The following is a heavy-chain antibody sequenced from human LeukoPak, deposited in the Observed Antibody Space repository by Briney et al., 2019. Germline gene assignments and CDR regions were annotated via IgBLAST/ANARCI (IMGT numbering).Heavy chain of an antibody. CDR3: AGGGGIVVPAASA. V-gene: IGHV3-48*04. CDR2: ISTIGSSV. Sequence: GSLRLSCAASGFTFSSYAMHWVRQVPGKGLEWVSYISTIGSSVYYADSVKGRFTISRDNANNSLYLQMNGLRAEDTALYYCAGGGGIVVPAASAWGRGTLVTVSS. CDR1: GFTFSSYA. D-gene: IGHD2-2*01. J-gene: IGHJ5*02.